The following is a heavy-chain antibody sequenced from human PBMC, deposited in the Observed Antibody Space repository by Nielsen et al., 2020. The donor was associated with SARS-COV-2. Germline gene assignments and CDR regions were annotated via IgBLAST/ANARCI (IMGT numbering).Heavy chain of an antibody. CDR1: GFSINKFG. J-gene: IGHJ4*02. D-gene: IGHD2-15*01. CDR3: ARVAVPDIVVVAGAVDF. V-gene: IGHV3-30*03. Sequence: GGSLRLSCEASGFSINKFGMHWVRQAPGKGLDWVTFISYDGSVKYYANSVKGRFTVSTDMSKNTLYLQMNGLRPEDTAVYYCARVAVPDIVVVAGAVDFWGQGTLVTVSP. CDR2: ISYDGSVK.